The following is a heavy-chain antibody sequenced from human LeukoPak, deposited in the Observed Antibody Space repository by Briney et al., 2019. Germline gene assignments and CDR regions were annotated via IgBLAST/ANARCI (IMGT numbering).Heavy chain of an antibody. V-gene: IGHV4-38-2*02. CDR2: IYHSGST. J-gene: IGHJ3*02. Sequence: SETLSLTCTVSGYSISSGYYWGWIRQPPGKGLEWIGSIYHSGSTYYNPSLKSRVTISVDTSKNQFSLKLSSVTAADTAVYYCARGTTYYSSFDAFDIWGQGTMVTVSS. CDR3: ARGTTYYSSFDAFDI. CDR1: GYSISSGYY. D-gene: IGHD3-10*01.